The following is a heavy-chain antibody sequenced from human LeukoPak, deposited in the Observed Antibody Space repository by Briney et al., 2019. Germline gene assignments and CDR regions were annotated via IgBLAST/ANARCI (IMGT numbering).Heavy chain of an antibody. CDR1: GYTFTSYG. Sequence: ASVKVSCKASGYTFTSYGISWVRQAPGQGLERMGWISAYNGNTNYAQKLQGRVTMTTDTSTSTAYMDLSSLRSEDTAVYYCARGSSSRPYYFDYWGQGTLVTVSS. CDR3: ARGSSSRPYYFDY. CDR2: ISAYNGNT. V-gene: IGHV1-18*01. D-gene: IGHD6-13*01. J-gene: IGHJ4*02.